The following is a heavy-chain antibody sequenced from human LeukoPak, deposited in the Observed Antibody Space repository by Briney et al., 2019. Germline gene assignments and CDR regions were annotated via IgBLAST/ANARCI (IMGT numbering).Heavy chain of an antibody. V-gene: IGHV3-21*01. CDR3: AKSTTGSLDY. CDR1: GFTFSTYN. Sequence: GGSLRLSCEASGFTFSTYNMNWVRQAPGKRLEWVSSITSSSSYAFYADSVKGRFTISRDNAKSSLYLQMNSLRAEDTAVYYCAKSTTGSLDYWGQGTLVTVSS. CDR2: ITSSSSYA. D-gene: IGHD3-10*01. J-gene: IGHJ4*02.